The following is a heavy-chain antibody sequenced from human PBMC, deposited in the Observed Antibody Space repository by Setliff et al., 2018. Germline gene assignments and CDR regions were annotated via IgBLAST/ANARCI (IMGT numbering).Heavy chain of an antibody. CDR3: ATGSLVAAGTGH. CDR1: EYSFTGYY. Sequence: ASVKVSCKASEYSFTGYYVHWVRQAPGQGLEWMGYINTRTGNPMYAQGFTGRFVFSLDPSVSTAYLQISSLKAEDTALYYCATGSLVAAGTGHWGQGTLVTVSS. D-gene: IGHD6-13*01. CDR2: INTRTGNP. J-gene: IGHJ4*02. V-gene: IGHV7-4-1*02.